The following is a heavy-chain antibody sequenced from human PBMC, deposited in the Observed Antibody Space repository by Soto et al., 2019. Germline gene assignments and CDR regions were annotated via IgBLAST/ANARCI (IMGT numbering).Heavy chain of an antibody. J-gene: IGHJ5*02. D-gene: IGHD2-15*01. CDR2: IKTKTDGETT. V-gene: IGHV3-15*01. Sequence: EVQLVESGGGLVKPGGSLRLSCAASGLTLSNAWMSWVRQAPGKGLECIGRIKTKTDGETTDYAAPVKGRVTISRDDSKNTSYLQMNSLKTEDTAVYYCTTGVVPSWCQGTLVTVSS. CDR3: TTGVVPS. CDR1: GLTLSNAW.